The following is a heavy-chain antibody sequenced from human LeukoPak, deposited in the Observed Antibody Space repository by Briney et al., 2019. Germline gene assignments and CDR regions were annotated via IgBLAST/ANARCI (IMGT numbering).Heavy chain of an antibody. J-gene: IGHJ4*02. CDR1: GFTFSSYA. CDR2: ISGSGGST. D-gene: IGHD5-18*01. CDR3: ANLPSYGYGAFIDY. Sequence: PGGSLRLSCAASGFTFSSYAMSWVRQAPGKGLEWVSAISGSGGSTYYADSVKGRFTISRDNSKNTLYLQMNSLRAEDTAVYYCANLPSYGYGAFIDYWGQGTLVTVSS. V-gene: IGHV3-23*01.